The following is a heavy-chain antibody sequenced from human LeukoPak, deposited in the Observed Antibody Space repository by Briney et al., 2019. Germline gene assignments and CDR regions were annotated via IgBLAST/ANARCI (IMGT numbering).Heavy chain of an antibody. V-gene: IGHV1-2*02. CDR1: GYTFTSYD. CDR3: ARALLVRDYFDY. J-gene: IGHJ4*02. Sequence: ASVKVSCKASGYTFTSYDINWVRQAPGQGLEWMGWINPNSGDTDYAQKFQGRVTMTRDTSISTGYMELSRLRSDDTAVYYCARALLVRDYFDYWGQGTLVTVSS. D-gene: IGHD3-3*01. CDR2: INPNSGDT.